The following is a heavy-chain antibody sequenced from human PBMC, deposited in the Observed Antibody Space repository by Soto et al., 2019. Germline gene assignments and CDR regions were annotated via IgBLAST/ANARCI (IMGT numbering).Heavy chain of an antibody. V-gene: IGHV3-30-3*01. CDR2: ISNDGNRQ. Sequence: QEQLMESGGGVVQPGRSLRLSCVASGFSFSSQAMHWVRQAPGQGLEWVAAISNDGNRQLYADSVKDRFTISRDNYRNTLDLQMNNLRTEDTGVYFCARDIYSYGSVGTPDIWGQGTMFTVSS. J-gene: IGHJ3*02. CDR3: ARDIYSYGSVGTPDI. CDR1: GFSFSSQA. D-gene: IGHD5-18*01.